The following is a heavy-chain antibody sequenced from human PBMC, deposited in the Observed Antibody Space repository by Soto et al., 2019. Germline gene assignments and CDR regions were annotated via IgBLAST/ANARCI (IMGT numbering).Heavy chain of an antibody. J-gene: IGHJ5*02. V-gene: IGHV4-34*01. CDR2: VNHSGST. D-gene: IGHD3-9*01. CDR1: GGSFRGYY. Sequence: PSETLSLTCAVYGGSFRGYYWSWIRQPPGKGLEWIGEVNHSGSTNYNPSLKSRVTISVDTSKNQFSLKLSSVTAADTAVYYCARGWSGLVIIRFDPWGQGTLVTVSS. CDR3: ARGWSGLVIIRFDP.